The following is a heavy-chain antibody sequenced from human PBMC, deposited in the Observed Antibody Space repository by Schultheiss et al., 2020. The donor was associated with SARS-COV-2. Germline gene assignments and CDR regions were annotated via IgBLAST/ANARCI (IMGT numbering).Heavy chain of an antibody. V-gene: IGHV3-21*01. CDR1: GFIFSNYV. CDR2: ISDGSSYI. Sequence: GGSLRLSCAVSGFIFSNYVINWVRQAPGKGLEWVSSISDGSSYIYYADSVKVRFTISRDNAKDSLYLQMSSLRAEDTAVYYCARGPDAFDIWGQGTMVTVSS. J-gene: IGHJ3*02. CDR3: ARGPDAFDI.